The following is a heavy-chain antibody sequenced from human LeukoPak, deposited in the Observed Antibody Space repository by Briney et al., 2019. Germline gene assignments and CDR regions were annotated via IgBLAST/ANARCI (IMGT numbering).Heavy chain of an antibody. D-gene: IGHD3-10*01. V-gene: IGHV3-23*01. CDR2: IRSGGSA. J-gene: IGHJ4*02. CDR3: AKDVDPFGSGSYVEEFDY. Sequence: GGSLRLSCAASGFTFSNYAMIWVRQAPGQGLEWVSTIRSGGSAKYADPVKARFTISRDNSKNTLYLQMNSLRAEDTAVYYCAKDVDPFGSGSYVEEFDYWGQGTLVTVSS. CDR1: GFTFSNYA.